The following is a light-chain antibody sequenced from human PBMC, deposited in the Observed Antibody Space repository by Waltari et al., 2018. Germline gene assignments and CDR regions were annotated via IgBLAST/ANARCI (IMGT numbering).Light chain of an antibody. CDR2: KAS. J-gene: IGKJ4*01. CDR1: QSISKW. V-gene: IGKV1-5*03. CDR3: QQYNSYSLLS. Sequence: DIQMTQSPSTLSASVGDRVIFSCRASQSISKWLAWYQQKPGKAPKFLIYKASTLASGFPSRFSGSGSGTEFTLTISSLQPEDFATYYCQQYNSYSLLSFGGGTKVEIK.